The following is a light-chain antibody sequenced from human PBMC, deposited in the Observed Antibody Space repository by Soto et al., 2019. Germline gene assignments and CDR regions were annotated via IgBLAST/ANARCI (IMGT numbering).Light chain of an antibody. J-gene: IGKJ2*01. CDR1: QNIRTY. CDR2: AAS. CDR3: QQGYSTPRT. V-gene: IGKV1-39*01. Sequence: DIQMTQSPSSLPASVGDRVTISCRTNQNIRTYLNWYQQKPGKAPQLLIFAASSLHSGVPSRFSGSGSGTDFTLSITSLQPEDFATYFCQQGYSTPRTFGQGTKLEIK.